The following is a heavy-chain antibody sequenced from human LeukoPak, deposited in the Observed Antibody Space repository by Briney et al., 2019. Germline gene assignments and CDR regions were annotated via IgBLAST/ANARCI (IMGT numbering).Heavy chain of an antibody. CDR2: IGTAGDT. D-gene: IGHD6-19*01. Sequence: GGSLRLSCAASGFTFSSYDMHWVRQATGKGLEWVSGIGTAGDTYYPGSVKGRFTISRENAKNSLYLQMNSLRAGDTAVYYCARDRFSSGWYYFDYWGQGTLVTVSS. J-gene: IGHJ4*02. V-gene: IGHV3-13*01. CDR1: GFTFSSYD. CDR3: ARDRFSSGWYYFDY.